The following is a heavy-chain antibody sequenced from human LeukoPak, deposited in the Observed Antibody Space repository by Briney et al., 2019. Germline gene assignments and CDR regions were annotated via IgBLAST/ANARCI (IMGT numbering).Heavy chain of an antibody. J-gene: IGHJ4*02. CDR2: ISSDGSSK. Sequence: GGSLRLSCVASGFTFNTYGIHWVRQAPGKGLEWVAGISSDGSSKDYADSVKGRFTISRDNSKNTLYLQMSSLRAEDTAVYYCAKAAYCTSTSCHFSGYAQRPLDSWGQGTLVTVSS. CDR3: AKAAYCTSTSCHFSGYAQRPLDS. V-gene: IGHV3-30*18. D-gene: IGHD2-2*01. CDR1: GFTFNTYG.